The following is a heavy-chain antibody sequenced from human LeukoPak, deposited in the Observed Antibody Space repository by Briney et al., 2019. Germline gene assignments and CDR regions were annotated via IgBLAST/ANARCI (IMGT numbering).Heavy chain of an antibody. CDR1: GYTFTSYG. CDR2: ISAYNGNT. J-gene: IGHJ4*02. Sequence: ASVKVSCKASGYTFTSYGISWLRQAPGQGLEWMGWISAYNGNTNYAQKLQGRVTMTTDTSTSTAYMELRSLRSDDTAVYYCARDPHQGMSYYDFWSGVKYWGQGTLVTVSS. CDR3: ARDPHQGMSYYDFWSGVKY. V-gene: IGHV1-18*01. D-gene: IGHD3-3*01.